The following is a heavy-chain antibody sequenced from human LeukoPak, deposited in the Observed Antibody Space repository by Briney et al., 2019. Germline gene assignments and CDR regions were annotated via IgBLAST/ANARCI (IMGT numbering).Heavy chain of an antibody. J-gene: IGHJ4*02. V-gene: IGHV3-30-3*01. CDR3: ARGGYHAYYLDY. Sequence: GGSLRLSCAASGFTFSSYAMHWVRKAPGKGLEWVAVISYDGSNKYYADSVKGRFTISRDNSKNTLYLQMNSLRAEDTAVYYCARGGYHAYYLDYWGQGSLVTVSS. D-gene: IGHD5-18*01. CDR2: ISYDGSNK. CDR1: GFTFSSYA.